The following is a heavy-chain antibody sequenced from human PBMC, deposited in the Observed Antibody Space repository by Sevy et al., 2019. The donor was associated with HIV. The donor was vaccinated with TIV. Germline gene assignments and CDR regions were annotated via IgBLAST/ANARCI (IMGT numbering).Heavy chain of an antibody. CDR2: IYTSGST. CDR1: GGSISSYY. V-gene: IGHV4-4*07. CDR3: ARDPGTMVRGVGNWFDP. D-gene: IGHD3-10*01. Sequence: SETLSLTCTVSGGSISSYYWSWIRQPAGKGLEWIGHIYTSGSTNYNPSLKSRVTMSVDTSKNQFSLKLSSVTAADTAVYYCARDPGTMVRGVGNWFDPWGQGTLVTVSS. J-gene: IGHJ5*02.